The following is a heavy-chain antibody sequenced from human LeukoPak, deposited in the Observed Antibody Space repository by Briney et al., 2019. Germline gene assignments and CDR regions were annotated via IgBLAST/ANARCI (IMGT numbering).Heavy chain of an antibody. D-gene: IGHD1-26*01. Sequence: SETLSLTCAVYGGSFSGYYWSWIRQPPGKGLEWIGEINHSGSTNYNPSLKSRVTISVDTSKNQFSLKLSSVTAADTAVYYCARAKSWELILDYWGQGTLVTVSS. J-gene: IGHJ4*02. CDR1: GGSFSGYY. V-gene: IGHV4-34*09. CDR3: ARAKSWELILDY. CDR2: INHSGST.